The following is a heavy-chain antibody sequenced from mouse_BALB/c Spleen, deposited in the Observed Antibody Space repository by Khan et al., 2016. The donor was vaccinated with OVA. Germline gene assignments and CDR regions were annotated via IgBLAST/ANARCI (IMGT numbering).Heavy chain of an antibody. D-gene: IGHD2-4*01. CDR2: IWSGGST. Sequence: QVQLQQSGPGLVQPSQSLSITCTVSGFSLTSYGVHWVRQSPGKGLEWLGVIWSGGSTDYNAAFISRLSISKDNSKSQVFFKMNSLRANDTAIYYCARNYDYDEGLAYWGQGTLVTVSA. V-gene: IGHV2-2*02. CDR1: GFSLTSYG. CDR3: ARNYDYDEGLAY. J-gene: IGHJ3*01.